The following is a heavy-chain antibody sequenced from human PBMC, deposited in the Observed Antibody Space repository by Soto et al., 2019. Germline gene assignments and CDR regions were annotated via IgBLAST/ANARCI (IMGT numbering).Heavy chain of an antibody. CDR3: ARDISVVVPAAHWFDP. CDR2: INWNGGST. CDR1: GFTFDDYG. V-gene: IGHV3-20*04. Sequence: GGSLRLSCAASGFTFDDYGMSWVRQAPGKGLEWVSGINWNGGSTGYADSVKGRFTISRDNAKNSLYLQMNSLRAEDTALYYCARDISVVVPAAHWFDPWGQGTLVTVSS. J-gene: IGHJ5*02. D-gene: IGHD2-2*01.